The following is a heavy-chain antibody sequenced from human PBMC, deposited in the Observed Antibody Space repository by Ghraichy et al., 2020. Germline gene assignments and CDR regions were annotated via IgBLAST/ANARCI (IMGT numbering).Heavy chain of an antibody. D-gene: IGHD6-19*01. CDR1: GFTFSSYD. CDR2: IGTAGDT. Sequence: GGSLRLSCAASGFTFSSYDMHWVRQATGKGLEWVSAIGTAGDTYYPGSVKGRFTISRENAKNSLYLQMNSLRAGDTAVYYCARGTPLRYSSGWWRFDPWGQGTLVTVSS. V-gene: IGHV3-13*01. J-gene: IGHJ5*02. CDR3: ARGTPLRYSSGWWRFDP.